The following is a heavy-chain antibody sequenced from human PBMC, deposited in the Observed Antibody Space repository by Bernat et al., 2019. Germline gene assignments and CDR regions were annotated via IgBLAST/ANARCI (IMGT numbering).Heavy chain of an antibody. CDR2: TYYRSKWYN. Sequence: QVQLQQSGPGLVKPSQTLSLTCAISGDSVSSNSAAWNWIRQSPSRGLEWLGRTYYRSKWYNDYAVSVKSRITINPDTSKNQFSLQLNSVTPEDTAVYYCARGGRYCISTSCYAYYYYYGMDVWGQGTTVTVSS. D-gene: IGHD2-2*01. CDR3: ARGGRYCISTSCYAYYYYYGMDV. V-gene: IGHV6-1*01. CDR1: GDSVSSNSAA. J-gene: IGHJ6*02.